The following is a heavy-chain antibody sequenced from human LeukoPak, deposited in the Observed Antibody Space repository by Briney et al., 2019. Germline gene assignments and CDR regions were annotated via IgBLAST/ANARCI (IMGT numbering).Heavy chain of an antibody. V-gene: IGHV3-23*01. CDR3: AKVGGGLVDSGYPLGPFDY. CDR2: ISGSGGST. CDR1: GFTFTSYA. D-gene: IGHD3-22*01. J-gene: IGHJ4*02. Sequence: GGSLRLSCAASGFTFTSYAMSWVRQAPGKGLEWVSAISGSGGSTYYADSVKGRFTISRDNSKNTLYLQMNSLRAEDTAVYYCAKVGGGLVDSGYPLGPFDYWGQGTLVTVSS.